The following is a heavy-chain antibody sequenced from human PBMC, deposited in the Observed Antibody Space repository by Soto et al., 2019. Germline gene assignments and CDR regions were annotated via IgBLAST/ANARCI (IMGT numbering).Heavy chain of an antibody. CDR1: GFTFSSYA. V-gene: IGHV3-30-3*01. D-gene: IGHD3-22*01. J-gene: IGHJ3*02. CDR3: ARVLSPYYYDSSGYYFGAFDI. CDR2: ISYDGSNK. Sequence: QVQLVESGGGVVQPGRSLRLSCAASGFTFSSYAMHWVRQAPGKGLEWVAVISYDGSNKYYADSVKGRFTISRDNSKNTLSLQMNSLRAEDTAVYYCARVLSPYYYDSSGYYFGAFDIWGQGTMVTVSS.